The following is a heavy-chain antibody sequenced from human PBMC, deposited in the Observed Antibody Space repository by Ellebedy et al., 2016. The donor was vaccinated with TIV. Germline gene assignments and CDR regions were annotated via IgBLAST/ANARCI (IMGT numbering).Heavy chain of an antibody. V-gene: IGHV4-61*01. CDR1: GGSVSSGSYY. D-gene: IGHD3-3*01. CDR2: IYYSGST. J-gene: IGHJ4*02. Sequence: SETLSLTCTVSGGSVSSGSYYWGWIRQPPGKGLEWIGYIYYSGSTDHNPSLKSRVTTSLDTSRNQVSLRLSSVTAADTAVYYCFGGWSGSGRFWGQGTLVTVSS. CDR3: FGGWSGSGRF.